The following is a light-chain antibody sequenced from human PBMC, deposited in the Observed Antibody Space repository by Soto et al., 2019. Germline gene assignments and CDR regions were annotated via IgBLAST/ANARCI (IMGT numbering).Light chain of an antibody. CDR2: AAS. V-gene: IGKV1-12*01. CDR1: QGIDNW. CDR3: QQAKSFPLT. J-gene: IGKJ4*01. Sequence: IQMTQSASSVSASVGDRVTITCRASQGIDNWLAWYQQKPGKAPKLLIYAASSLQSGVPSRFRGSGSGTDFTLTISSLQPEDYGTYYCQQAKSFPLTFGGGTKVEIK.